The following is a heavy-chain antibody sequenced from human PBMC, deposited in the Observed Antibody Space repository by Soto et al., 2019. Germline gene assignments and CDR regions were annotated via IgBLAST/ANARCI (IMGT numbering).Heavy chain of an antibody. V-gene: IGHV4-34*01. CDR3: ARWKVRPNSWFDP. D-gene: IGHD7-27*01. J-gene: IGHJ5*02. CDR1: GGSFSGYY. Sequence: PSETLSLTCAVYGGSFSGYYWSWIRQPPGKGLEWIGEINHSGSTNYNPSLKSRVTISVDTSKNQSSLKLSSVTAADTAVYYCARWKVRPNSWFDPWGQGTLVTVSS. CDR2: INHSGST.